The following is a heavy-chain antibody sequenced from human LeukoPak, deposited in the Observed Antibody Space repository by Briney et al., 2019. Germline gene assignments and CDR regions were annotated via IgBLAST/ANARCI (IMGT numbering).Heavy chain of an antibody. CDR2: IWNDGSQK. V-gene: IGHV3-33*01. J-gene: IGHJ4*02. Sequence: GGSLRLSCAASGFTFSSYGMHWVRQAPGKGLEWVAVIWNDGSQKYYADSVKGRFTISRDNSKNTLYLQMNSLRAEDTAVYYCARESIAARPWVDYWGQGTLVTVSS. CDR3: ARESIAARPWVDY. D-gene: IGHD6-6*01. CDR1: GFTFSSYG.